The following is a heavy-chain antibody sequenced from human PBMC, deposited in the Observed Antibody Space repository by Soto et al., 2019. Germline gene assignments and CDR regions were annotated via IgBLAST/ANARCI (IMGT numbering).Heavy chain of an antibody. CDR2: ISYDGSNK. Sequence: GGSLRLSCAASGFTFSSYGMHWVRQAPGKGLEWVAVISYDGSNKYYADSVKGRFTISRDNSKNTLYLQMSSLRAEDTAVYYCARGRCSSGWYGVCAFDIWGQGTMVTVSS. CDR1: GFTFSSYG. V-gene: IGHV3-30*03. D-gene: IGHD6-19*01. CDR3: ARGRCSSGWYGVCAFDI. J-gene: IGHJ3*02.